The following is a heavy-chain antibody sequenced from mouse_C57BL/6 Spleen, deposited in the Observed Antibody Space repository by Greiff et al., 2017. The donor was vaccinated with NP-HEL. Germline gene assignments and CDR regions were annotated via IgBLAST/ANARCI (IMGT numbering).Heavy chain of an antibody. J-gene: IGHJ4*01. CDR2: IYPGTSDT. V-gene: IGHV1-5*01. D-gene: IGHD1-1*01. CDR3: TRWGYGSSGGAMDY. Sequence: VQLKQSGTVLARPGASVKMSCKTSGYTFTSYWMHWVKQRPGPGLAWIGAIYPGTSDTSYNQKFKGKAKLTAVTSASPAYMELSSLTNEDSAVYYCTRWGYGSSGGAMDYWGQGTSVTVSS. CDR1: GYTFTSYW.